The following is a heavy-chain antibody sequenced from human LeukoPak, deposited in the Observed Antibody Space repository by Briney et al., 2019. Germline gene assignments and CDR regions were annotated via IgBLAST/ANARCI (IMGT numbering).Heavy chain of an antibody. J-gene: IGHJ6*02. Sequence: PSGTLSLTCAVSGGSISSSNWWSWVRQPPGKGLEWIGEIYHSGSTNYNPSLKSRVTISVDKSKNQFSLKLSSVTAADTAVYYCASRRPPLYYYGSMVLYGMDVWGQGTTVTVSS. V-gene: IGHV4-4*02. CDR2: IYHSGST. D-gene: IGHD3-10*01. CDR3: ASRRPPLYYYGSMVLYGMDV. CDR1: GGSISSSNW.